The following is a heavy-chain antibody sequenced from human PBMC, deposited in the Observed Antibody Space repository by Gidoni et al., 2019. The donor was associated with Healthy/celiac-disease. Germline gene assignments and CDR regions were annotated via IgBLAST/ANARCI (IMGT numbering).Heavy chain of an antibody. CDR1: GVTFCSYS. CDR2: ISSRSSTI. V-gene: IGHV3-48*01. D-gene: IGHD2-15*01. J-gene: IGHJ3*02. CDR3: ARGCGGGSCYHDAFDI. Sequence: EVQLVESGGGLVQPGGSLRLSCDASGVTFCSYSMNWVRQAPGKGLEWVSYISSRSSTIYYADSVKGRFTISKDNAKNSLYLQMNSLRAEDTAVYYCARGCGGGSCYHDAFDIWGQGTMVTVSS.